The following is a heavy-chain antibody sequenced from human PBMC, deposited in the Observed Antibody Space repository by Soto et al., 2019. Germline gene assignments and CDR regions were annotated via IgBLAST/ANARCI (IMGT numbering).Heavy chain of an antibody. J-gene: IGHJ6*02. Sequence: ETLSLTCTVSGGSISSSNWWTWVRQAPGKGLEWVANIKQDGSEKYYVDSVKGRFTISRDNAKNSLYLQMNSLRAEDTAVYYCARDVITAAAGLDYYGMDVWGQGTTVTVSS. CDR2: IKQDGSEK. D-gene: IGHD6-13*01. CDR1: GGSISSSNW. CDR3: ARDVITAAAGLDYYGMDV. V-gene: IGHV3-7*01.